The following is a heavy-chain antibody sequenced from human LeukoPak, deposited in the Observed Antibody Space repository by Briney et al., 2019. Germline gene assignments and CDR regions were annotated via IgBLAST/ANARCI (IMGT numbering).Heavy chain of an antibody. CDR2: ISGSGGST. CDR1: GFAFSSYA. Sequence: GGSLRLSCAASGFAFSSYAMSWVRQAPGKGLEWVSAISGSGGSTYYADSVKGRFSISRDNSKNTLYLLMNSLRAEDTAVYYCAKDPQWELPSPFDHWGQGTLVTVSS. J-gene: IGHJ4*02. D-gene: IGHD1-26*01. CDR3: AKDPQWELPSPFDH. V-gene: IGHV3-23*01.